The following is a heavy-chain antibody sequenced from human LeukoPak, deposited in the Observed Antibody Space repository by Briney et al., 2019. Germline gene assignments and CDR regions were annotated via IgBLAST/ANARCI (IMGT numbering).Heavy chain of an antibody. V-gene: IGHV3-48*01. CDR2: ISSSSSTI. CDR1: GFTFSSYS. D-gene: IGHD3-22*01. CDR3: ASIAYDSSGYYYVGPRDDAFDI. J-gene: IGHJ3*02. Sequence: PGGSLRLSCAASGFTFSSYSMNWVRQAPGKGLEWVSYISSSSSTIYYADSVKGRFTISRDNAKNSLYLQMNSLRAEDTAVYYCASIAYDSSGYYYVGPRDDAFDIWGQGTMVTVSS.